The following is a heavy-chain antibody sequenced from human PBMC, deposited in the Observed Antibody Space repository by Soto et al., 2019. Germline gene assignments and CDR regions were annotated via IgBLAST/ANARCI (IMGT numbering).Heavy chain of an antibody. D-gene: IGHD6-19*01. J-gene: IGHJ3*02. CDR3: ARVHSSGWYGDAFDI. Sequence: GASVKVSCKACGDTFTSYGISWVRQAPEQGLEWMGWISAYNGNTNYAQKLQGRVTISVDTSKNQFSLKLSSVTAADTAVYYCARVHSSGWYGDAFDIWGQGTMLTVSS. CDR2: ISAYNGNT. V-gene: IGHV1-18*01. CDR1: GDTFTSYG.